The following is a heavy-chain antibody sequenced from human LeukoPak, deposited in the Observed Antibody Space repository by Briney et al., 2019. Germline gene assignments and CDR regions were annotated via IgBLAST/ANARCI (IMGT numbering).Heavy chain of an antibody. CDR3: ARDRVFDY. Sequence: GRSLRLSCAASGFTFSSYAMHWVRQAPGKGLEWVAVISYDGSNKYYADSVKGRFTISRDNSKNTLYLHMNSLRAEDTAVYYCARDRVFDYWGQGTLVTVSS. V-gene: IGHV3-30-3*01. CDR2: ISYDGSNK. CDR1: GFTFSSYA. J-gene: IGHJ4*02.